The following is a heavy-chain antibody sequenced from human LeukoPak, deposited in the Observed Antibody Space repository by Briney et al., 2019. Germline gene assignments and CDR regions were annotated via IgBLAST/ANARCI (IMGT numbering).Heavy chain of an antibody. CDR3: AKWGSYSSSPITRGGVDY. J-gene: IGHJ4*02. CDR2: ISGSGGST. Sequence: GGSLRLSCAASGFTFSSYAMSWVRQAPGKGLEWVSAISGSGGSTYYADSVKGRFTISRDSSKNTLYLQMNSLRAEDTAVYYCAKWGSYSSSPITRGGVDYWGQGTLVTVSS. D-gene: IGHD6-6*01. V-gene: IGHV3-23*01. CDR1: GFTFSSYA.